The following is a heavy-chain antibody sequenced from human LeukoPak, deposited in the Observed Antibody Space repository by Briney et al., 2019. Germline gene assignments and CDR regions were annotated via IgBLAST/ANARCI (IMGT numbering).Heavy chain of an antibody. CDR3: ARGSTIFGVVILDY. D-gene: IGHD3-3*01. CDR2: IIPIVGTA. V-gene: IGHV1-69*05. Sequence: SVKVSCKASGGTFSSYAISWVRQAPGQGLEWMGRIIPIVGTANYAQKFQGRVTITTDESTSPAYMELSSLRSEDTAVYYCARGSTIFGVVILDYWGQGTLVTVSS. J-gene: IGHJ4*02. CDR1: GGTFSSYA.